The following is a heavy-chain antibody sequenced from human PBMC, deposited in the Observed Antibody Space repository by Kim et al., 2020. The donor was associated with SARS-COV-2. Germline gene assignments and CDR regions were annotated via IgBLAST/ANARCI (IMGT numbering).Heavy chain of an antibody. D-gene: IGHD1-26*01. CDR1: GFTFSSYS. Sequence: GSLSLSCAASGFTFSSYSMNWVRQAPGKGLEWVSYISSSSSTIYYADSVKGRFTISRDNAKNSLYLQMNSLRDEDTAVYYCARYRVGVNYYYYGMDVWGQGTTVTVSS. V-gene: IGHV3-48*02. CDR2: ISSSSSTI. CDR3: ARYRVGVNYYYYGMDV. J-gene: IGHJ6*02.